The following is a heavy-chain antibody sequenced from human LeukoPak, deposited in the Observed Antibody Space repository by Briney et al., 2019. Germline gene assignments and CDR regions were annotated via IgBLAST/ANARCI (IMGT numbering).Heavy chain of an antibody. Sequence: ASVKLSCKTSGYRFTIYGITWVRQAPGQGLEWMAWISGDDGKTRYAQNLQGRVTMTTDTSTSTVYIELRSVRSDDTAVYYCARRVYYDSGSYYVYSDAFDIWGQGTMVTVSS. V-gene: IGHV1-18*01. CDR3: ARRVYYDSGSYYVYSDAFDI. CDR2: ISGDDGKT. J-gene: IGHJ3*02. D-gene: IGHD3-10*01. CDR1: GYRFTIYG.